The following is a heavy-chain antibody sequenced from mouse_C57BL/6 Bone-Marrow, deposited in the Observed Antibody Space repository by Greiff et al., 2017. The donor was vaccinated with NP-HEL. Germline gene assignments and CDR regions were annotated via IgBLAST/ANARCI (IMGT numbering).Heavy chain of an antibody. Sequence: VKLVESGPGLVAPSQSLSITCTVSGFSLTSYAISWVRQPPGKGLEWLGVIWTGGGTNYNSALKSRLSISKDNSKSQVFLKMNSLQTDDTARYYCARGYYYGSSYGGGYFDYWGQGTTLTVSS. D-gene: IGHD1-1*01. CDR2: IWTGGGT. J-gene: IGHJ2*01. CDR1: GFSLTSYA. V-gene: IGHV2-9-1*01. CDR3: ARGYYYGSSYGGGYFDY.